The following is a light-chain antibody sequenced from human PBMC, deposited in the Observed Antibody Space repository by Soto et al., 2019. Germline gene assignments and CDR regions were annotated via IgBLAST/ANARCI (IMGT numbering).Light chain of an antibody. CDR1: QTINNW. V-gene: IGKV1-5*01. J-gene: IGKJ1*01. CDR2: HAS. Sequence: DIQMTQSPSTLSASIGDRVTITCRASQTINNWLAWYQQKPGKAPNLLIYHASNLETGVPSRFSGSAFGTECTLTISSQQPDDFANYYCQHYNSYPWTFGQGTKVEIK. CDR3: QHYNSYPWT.